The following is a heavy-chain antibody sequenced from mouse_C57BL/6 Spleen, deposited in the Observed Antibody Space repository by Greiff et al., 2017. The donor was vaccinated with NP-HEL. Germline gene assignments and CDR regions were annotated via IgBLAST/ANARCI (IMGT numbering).Heavy chain of an antibody. Sequence: EVMLVESGGELVKPGGSLKLSCAASGFTFSSYGMSWVRQTPDKRLEWVATISSGGSYTYYPDSVKGRFTISRDNAKNTLYLQMSSLKSEDTAMYYCARQEVITTVVGGWYFDVWGTGTTVTVSS. J-gene: IGHJ1*03. V-gene: IGHV5-6*02. CDR1: GFTFSSYG. CDR3: ARQEVITTVVGGWYFDV. D-gene: IGHD1-1*01. CDR2: ISSGGSYT.